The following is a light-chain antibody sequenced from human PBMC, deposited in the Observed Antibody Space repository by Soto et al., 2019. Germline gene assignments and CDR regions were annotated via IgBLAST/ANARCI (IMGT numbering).Light chain of an antibody. V-gene: IGKV1-39*01. Sequence: DIQMTQSPSSLSASVGDRVTITCRASQSISSYLNWYQQKPGKAPKLLIYAASSLQSGVPSRFSGSGSGTDFNLTISSVQPEDFATYYCQQGYSTPETFGQGTNVEIK. J-gene: IGKJ1*01. CDR2: AAS. CDR3: QQGYSTPET. CDR1: QSISSY.